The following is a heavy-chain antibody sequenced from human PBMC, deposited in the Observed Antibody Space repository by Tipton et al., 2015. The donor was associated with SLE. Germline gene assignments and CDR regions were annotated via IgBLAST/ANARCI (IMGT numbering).Heavy chain of an antibody. CDR2: INHSGST. J-gene: IGHJ3*02. V-gene: IGHV4-34*01. D-gene: IGHD3-10*01. CDR3: ARGSFHSGHAFDI. CDR1: GGSFSGYY. Sequence: TLSLTCVVYGGSFSGYYWSWIRQPPGKGLEWIGEINHSGSTNYNPSLKSRVTISVDTSKNQFSLKLSSVTAADTAVYYCARGSFHSGHAFDIWGQGTMVTVSS.